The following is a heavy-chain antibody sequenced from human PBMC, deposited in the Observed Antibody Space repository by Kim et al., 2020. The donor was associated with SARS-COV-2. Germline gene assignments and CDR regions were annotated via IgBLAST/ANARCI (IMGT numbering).Heavy chain of an antibody. J-gene: IGHJ4*02. CDR3: ARDVIGGELLPNYY. Sequence: ASVKVSCKASGYTFTSYAMNWVRQAPGQGLEWMVWINTNTGNPTYAQGFTGRFVFSLDTSVSTAYLQISSLKAEDTAVYYCARDVIGGELLPNYYWGQGTLVTVSS. V-gene: IGHV7-4-1*02. CDR1: GYTFTSYA. D-gene: IGHD1-26*01. CDR2: INTNTGNP.